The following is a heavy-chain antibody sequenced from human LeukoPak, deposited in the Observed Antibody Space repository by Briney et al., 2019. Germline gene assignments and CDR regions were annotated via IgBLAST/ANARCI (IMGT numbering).Heavy chain of an antibody. CDR1: GYTFNGHF. CDR3: ARDYQYGPLGRGFDP. Sequence: ASVKVSCMASGYTFNGHFIHWVRQAPGQGLEWMGFINPNSGGTQYAQNFQGKVTLTRDPSTTTAYLELSRLRFDDTAVYYCARDYQYGPLGRGFDPWGQGTLVIVSS. V-gene: IGHV1-2*02. D-gene: IGHD3-10*01. J-gene: IGHJ5*02. CDR2: INPNSGGT.